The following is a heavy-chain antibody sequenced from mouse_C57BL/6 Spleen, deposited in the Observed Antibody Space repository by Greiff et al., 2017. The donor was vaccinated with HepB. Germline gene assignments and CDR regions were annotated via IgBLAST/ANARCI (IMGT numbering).Heavy chain of an antibody. J-gene: IGHJ2*01. CDR2: IWSGGST. CDR3: ARGLRVGFDY. D-gene: IGHD2-4*01. CDR1: GFSLTSYG. Sequence: VQLQQSGPGLVQPSQSLSITCTVSGFSLTSYGVHWVRQSPGKGLEWLGVIWSGGSTDYNAAFISRLSISKDNSTSQVFFKMNSLQADDTAIYYCARGLRVGFDYWGQGTTLTVSS. V-gene: IGHV2-2*01.